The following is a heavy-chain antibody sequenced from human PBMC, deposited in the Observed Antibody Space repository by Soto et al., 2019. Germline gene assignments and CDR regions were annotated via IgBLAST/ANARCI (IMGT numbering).Heavy chain of an antibody. D-gene: IGHD2-2*01. J-gene: IGHJ6*02. CDR2: IITLLGIA. V-gene: IGHV1-69*02. Sequence: QVQLVQSGAEVKKPGSSVKVSCKASGGTFLSYTISWVRQAPGQGLEWMGRIITLLGIANYAQKFQGRVTITADKSTSTAYMELSSLRSEDTAVYYCARVPTGLYGMDVWGQGTTVTVSS. CDR3: ARVPTGLYGMDV. CDR1: GGTFLSYT.